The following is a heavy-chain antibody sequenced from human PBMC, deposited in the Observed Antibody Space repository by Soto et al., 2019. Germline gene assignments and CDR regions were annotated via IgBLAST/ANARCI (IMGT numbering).Heavy chain of an antibody. V-gene: IGHV1-18*01. J-gene: IGHJ6*02. CDR1: GYSFTTYG. CDR3: ASEGPAPYYYYGMDV. CDR2: ISAYNGNT. Sequence: QVQLVQSGGEVKKPGASVKVSCKTSGYSFTTYGISWVRQAPGQGLEWMGWISAYNGNTNYAQKLQGRVTMTTDTSAXTASMELRSLRSDDTAVYYCASEGPAPYYYYGMDVWGQGSTVTVSS.